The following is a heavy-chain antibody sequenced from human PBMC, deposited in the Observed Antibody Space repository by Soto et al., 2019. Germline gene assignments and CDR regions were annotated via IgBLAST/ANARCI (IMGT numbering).Heavy chain of an antibody. V-gene: IGHV1-18*01. CDR3: ARDTYGSGAGY. D-gene: IGHD3-10*01. Sequence: QVQLVQSGAEVKKPGASVKVSCKASGYTFTSYGISWVRQAPGQGLEWMGWISAYNGNTNYAQKLQGRDTMTTDTPTSTAYMELRGLRSDDTAVYYCARDTYGSGAGYWGQGTLVTVSS. CDR1: GYTFTSYG. CDR2: ISAYNGNT. J-gene: IGHJ4*02.